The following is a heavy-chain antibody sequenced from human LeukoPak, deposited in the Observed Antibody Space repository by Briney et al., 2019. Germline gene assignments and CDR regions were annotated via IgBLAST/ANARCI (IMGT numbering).Heavy chain of an antibody. CDR1: GFTFSSYA. J-gene: IGHJ4*02. V-gene: IGHV3-23*01. CDR2: IIGSGGST. Sequence: GGSLRLSCAASGFTFSSYAMSWVRQAPGKGLEWVSAIIGSGGSTYYADSVKGRFTISRDNSKNTLYLQMNSLRAEDTAVYYCAKFRGRDTAMPEDYFDYWGQGTLVTVSS. CDR3: AKFRGRDTAMPEDYFDY. D-gene: IGHD5-18*01.